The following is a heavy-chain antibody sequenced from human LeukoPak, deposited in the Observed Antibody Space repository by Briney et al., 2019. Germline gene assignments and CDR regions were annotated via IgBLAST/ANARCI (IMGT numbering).Heavy chain of an antibody. V-gene: IGHV4-4*07. D-gene: IGHD2-15*01. Sequence: SETLSLTCSVSGDSISSYSWSWIRQPAGKGLEWIGRIYISGGTNYNPSLMSRVTMSVDTSQNQISLKLSSVTAADTAVYYCAREKLLDGVADWGQGTLVTVSS. CDR1: GDSISSYS. CDR2: IYISGGT. CDR3: AREKLLDGVAD. J-gene: IGHJ4*02.